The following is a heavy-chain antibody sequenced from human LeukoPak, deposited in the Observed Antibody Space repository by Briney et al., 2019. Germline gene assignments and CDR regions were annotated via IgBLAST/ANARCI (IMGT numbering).Heavy chain of an antibody. V-gene: IGHV4-59*08. CDR2: IYYSGYT. CDR3: ARHFDHVGSGIYEY. CDR1: GASISTYY. Sequence: SETLSLTCTVSGASISTYYWTWVRQPPGKGLEWVGDIYYSGYTNYNPSLKSRVTTSVDTSNNQVSLKLSSVTAADTAVYYCARHFDHVGSGIYEYWGQGTLVTVCS. J-gene: IGHJ4*02. D-gene: IGHD3-10*01.